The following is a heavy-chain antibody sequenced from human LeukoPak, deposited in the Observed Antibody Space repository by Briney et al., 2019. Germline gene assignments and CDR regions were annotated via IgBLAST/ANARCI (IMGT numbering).Heavy chain of an antibody. CDR3: ARGFFYFDY. V-gene: IGHV4-38-2*01. Sequence: PSETLSLTCAVSGYSISSGYYWGWIRQPPGKGLEWIGSIYHSGSTYYNPSLESQVTISVDTSKNQFSLKLSSVTAADTAVYYCARGFFYFDYWGQGTLVTVSS. CDR2: IYHSGST. J-gene: IGHJ4*02. D-gene: IGHD3-3*01. CDR1: GYSISSGYY.